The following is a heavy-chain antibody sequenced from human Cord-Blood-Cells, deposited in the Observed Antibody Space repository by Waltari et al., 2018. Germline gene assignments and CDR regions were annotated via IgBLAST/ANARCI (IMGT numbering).Heavy chain of an antibody. CDR3: ARGGGYSLGYYFDY. V-gene: IGHV3-7*01. CDR1: GFTFSSYW. J-gene: IGHJ4*02. D-gene: IGHD5-18*01. Sequence: EVQLVESGGGLVQPGGSLRLSCAASGFTFSSYWMSWVRQAPGKGLEWVANIKQDGSEKYYVDSVKGRFTISRDNAKNSLYLQMNSLRAEDTAVYYCARGGGYSLGYYFDYWGQGTLVTVSS. CDR2: IKQDGSEK.